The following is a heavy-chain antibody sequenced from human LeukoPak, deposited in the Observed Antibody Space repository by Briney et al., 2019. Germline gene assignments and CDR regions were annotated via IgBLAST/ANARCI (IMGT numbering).Heavy chain of an antibody. CDR2: ISSSSSYI. Sequence: GSLRLSCAASGFTFSSYSMNWVRQAPGKGLEWVSSISSSSSYIYYADSVKGRFTISRDNAKNSLYLQMNSLRAEDTAVYYCARVGRYCSGGSCHLTWFDPWGRGTLVTVSS. V-gene: IGHV3-21*01. CDR3: ARVGRYCSGGSCHLTWFDP. D-gene: IGHD2-15*01. J-gene: IGHJ5*02. CDR1: GFTFSSYS.